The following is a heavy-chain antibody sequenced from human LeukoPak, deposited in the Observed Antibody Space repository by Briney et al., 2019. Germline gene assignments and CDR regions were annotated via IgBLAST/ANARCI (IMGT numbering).Heavy chain of an antibody. V-gene: IGHV1-24*01. CDR3: ARNYYYDSSGYYYNWFDP. CDR1: GYTLTELS. Sequence: ASVKVSCKVSGYTLTELSMHWVRQAPGKGLEWMGGFDPEDGETIYAQKFRGRVTITRDTSASTAYMELSSLRSEDTAVYYCARNYYYDSSGYYYNWFDPWGQGTLVTVSS. D-gene: IGHD3-22*01. CDR2: FDPEDGET. J-gene: IGHJ5*02.